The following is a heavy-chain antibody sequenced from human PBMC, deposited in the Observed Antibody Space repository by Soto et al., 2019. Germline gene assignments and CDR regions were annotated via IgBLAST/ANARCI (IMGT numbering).Heavy chain of an antibody. J-gene: IGHJ6*02. V-gene: IGHV1-2*04. CDR1: GYTFTGYY. Sequence: GASVKVSCKASGYTFTGYYMHWVRQAPGQGLERMGWINPNSGGTNYAQKFQGWVTMTRDTSISTAYMELSRLRSDDTAVYYCARDQAVVTPYYYYGMDVWGQGTTVTVSS. D-gene: IGHD2-21*02. CDR3: ARDQAVVTPYYYYGMDV. CDR2: INPNSGGT.